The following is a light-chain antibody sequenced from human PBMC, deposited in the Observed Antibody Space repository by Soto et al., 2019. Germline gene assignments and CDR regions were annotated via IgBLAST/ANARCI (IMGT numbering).Light chain of an antibody. Sequence: EIVMTQSPGTLSVSPGERATLSCRASQSVSRNLAWYQQKPGQAPRLLIYGASTRATGIPARFSGSGSGTEFTLIISSLQSEDFAVYYCQQYNNWPRTFGQGTKVEIK. J-gene: IGKJ1*01. CDR2: GAS. V-gene: IGKV3-15*01. CDR1: QSVSRN. CDR3: QQYNNWPRT.